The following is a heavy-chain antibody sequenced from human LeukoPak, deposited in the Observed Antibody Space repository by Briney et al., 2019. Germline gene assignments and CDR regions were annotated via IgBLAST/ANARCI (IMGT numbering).Heavy chain of an antibody. J-gene: IGHJ3*02. CDR1: GFTFSDYY. CDR2: ISSSGSTI. CDR3: ARGETTYYYDSSGQLGAFDI. Sequence: GGSLRLSCAASGFTFSDYYMSWIRQVPGKGLEWVSYISSSGSTIYYPDSMKGRFTISRDNAKNSLYLQMDSLRAEDTAVYYCARGETTYYYDSSGQLGAFDIWGQGTMVTVSS. D-gene: IGHD3-22*01. V-gene: IGHV3-11*01.